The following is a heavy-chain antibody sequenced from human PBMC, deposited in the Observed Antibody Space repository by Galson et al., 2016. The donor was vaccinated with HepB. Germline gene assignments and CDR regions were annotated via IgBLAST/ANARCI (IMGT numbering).Heavy chain of an antibody. Sequence: SETLSLTCTVSSGSISSDYWSWIRQPPGKGLEWIGYIYYSGSTNYNPSLKSRVTISVDTSKTQFSLQLTSVTAADTAVYYCGRGQNSNSADDHWGQGTLVTVSS. CDR1: SGSISSDY. D-gene: IGHD6-6*01. CDR3: GRGQNSNSADDH. CDR2: IYYSGST. V-gene: IGHV4-59*01. J-gene: IGHJ4*02.